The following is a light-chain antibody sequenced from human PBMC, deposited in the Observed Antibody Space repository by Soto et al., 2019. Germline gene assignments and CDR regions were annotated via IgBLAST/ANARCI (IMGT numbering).Light chain of an antibody. Sequence: DIQMTQSPSTLSASVGDRVTITCRASQSISNCLAWYQQKSGKAPKLLIYDASSLQSGVPSRFGGSGSGTEFTLTISSLQPDDFATYYCQQYHSYSQTFGQGTELEIK. CDR1: QSISNC. J-gene: IGKJ2*01. V-gene: IGKV1-5*01. CDR3: QQYHSYSQT. CDR2: DAS.